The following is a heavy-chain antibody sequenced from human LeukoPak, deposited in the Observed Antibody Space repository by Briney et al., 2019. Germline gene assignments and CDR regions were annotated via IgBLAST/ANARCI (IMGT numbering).Heavy chain of an antibody. Sequence: ASEKVSCKASGYTFTGYYMHWVRQAPGQGFEWMGWINPNTGGTHYAQNFQGRVTMTRDTSISTAYMAFSRLKSDDTAVYFCARGDGDYVGNDYWGHGTLVTVSS. CDR3: ARGDGDYVGNDY. CDR1: GYTFTGYY. D-gene: IGHD4-17*01. CDR2: INPNTGGT. V-gene: IGHV1-2*02. J-gene: IGHJ4*01.